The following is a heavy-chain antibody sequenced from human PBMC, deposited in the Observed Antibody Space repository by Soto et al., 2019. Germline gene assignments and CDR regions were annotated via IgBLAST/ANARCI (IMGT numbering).Heavy chain of an antibody. V-gene: IGHV3-66*01. D-gene: IGHD3-10*01. Sequence: GGSLRLSCAASGFTVSSNYMSWVRQAPGKGLEWVSVIYSGGSTYYADSVKGRFTISRDNSKNTLYLQMNSLRAEDTAVYYCARDYKDYGSGSYYNANPPKGYYYYYMDVWGKGTTVTVSS. CDR3: ARDYKDYGSGSYYNANPPKGYYYYYMDV. CDR1: GFTVSSNY. J-gene: IGHJ6*03. CDR2: IYSGGST.